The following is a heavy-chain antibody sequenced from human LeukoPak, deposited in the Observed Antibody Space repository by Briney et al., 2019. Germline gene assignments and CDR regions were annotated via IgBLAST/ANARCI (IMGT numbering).Heavy chain of an antibody. D-gene: IGHD4-17*01. CDR1: GGTLSSYA. CDR2: IIPILGIA. Sequence: SVKVSCKASGGTLSSYAISWVRQAPGQGLEWMGRIIPILGIANYAQKFQGRVTITADKSTSTAYMELSSLRSEDTAVYYCARSVGDYFPLDYWGQGTLVTVSS. V-gene: IGHV1-69*04. CDR3: ARSVGDYFPLDY. J-gene: IGHJ4*02.